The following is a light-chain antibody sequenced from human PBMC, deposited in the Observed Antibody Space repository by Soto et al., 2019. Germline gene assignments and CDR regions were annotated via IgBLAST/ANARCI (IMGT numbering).Light chain of an antibody. J-gene: IGLJ2*01. Sequence: QSVLTQPASVSGSPGQSITISCTGTSSDVGGYNYVSWYQQHPGKAPKLMIYEVSNRPSGISNRFSGSKSGNTASLTISGLQDEDEADYYCSSYTGSSTPVIFGGGTKLTVL. CDR1: SSDVGGYNY. V-gene: IGLV2-14*01. CDR2: EVS. CDR3: SSYTGSSTPVI.